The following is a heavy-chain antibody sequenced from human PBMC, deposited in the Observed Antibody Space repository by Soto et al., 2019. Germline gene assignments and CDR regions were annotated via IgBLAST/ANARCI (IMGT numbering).Heavy chain of an antibody. CDR3: AADRTYCGGDCYVD. J-gene: IGHJ4*02. Sequence: SETLSLTCTVSGGSIGSGGYWWSWIRQHPGRGLEWIGFVSYTGNTQYNPSLKSRVNISVDTSTKQFSLELSSLRSEDTAVYYCAADRTYCGGDCYVDWGQGTLVTVSS. V-gene: IGHV4-31*03. CDR2: VSYTGNT. D-gene: IGHD2-21*02. CDR1: GGSIGSGGYW.